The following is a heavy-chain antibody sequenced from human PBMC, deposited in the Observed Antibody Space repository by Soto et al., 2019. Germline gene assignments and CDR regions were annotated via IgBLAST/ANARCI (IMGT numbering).Heavy chain of an antibody. V-gene: IGHV1-69*13. Sequence: GASVKVSCKASGYTFTSYDINWVRQAPGQGLEWMGGIIPIFGTANYAQKFQGRVTITADESTSTAYMELSSLRSEDTAVYYCARVVSNYYYYGMDVWGQGTTVTVSS. CDR3: ARVVSNYYYYGMDV. CDR1: GYTFTSYD. J-gene: IGHJ6*02. CDR2: IIPIFGTA. D-gene: IGHD1-20*01.